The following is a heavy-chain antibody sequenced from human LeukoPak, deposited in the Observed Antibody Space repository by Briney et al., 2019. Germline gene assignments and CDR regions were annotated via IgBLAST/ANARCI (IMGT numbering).Heavy chain of an antibody. Sequence: GGSLRLSCAASGFTLSSYGMHWVRQAPGKGLEWVAFIRYDGSNKYYADSVKGRFTISRDNSKNTLYLQMNSLRAEDTAVYYCAKEADCSSTSCYMFNDYWGQGTLVTVSS. CDR3: AKEADCSSTSCYMFNDY. CDR1: GFTLSSYG. V-gene: IGHV3-30*02. CDR2: IRYDGSNK. D-gene: IGHD2-2*02. J-gene: IGHJ4*02.